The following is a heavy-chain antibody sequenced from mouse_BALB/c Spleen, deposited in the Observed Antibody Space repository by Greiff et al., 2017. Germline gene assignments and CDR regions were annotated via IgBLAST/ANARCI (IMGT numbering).Heavy chain of an antibody. CDR1: GYAFSSYW. Sequence: QVQLQQSGAELVRPGSSVKISCKASGYAFSSYWMNWVKQRPGQGLEWIGQIYPGDGDTNYNGKFKGQATLTADKSSSTAYMQLSSLTSEDSAVYFCARTSLEGYAMDYWGQGTSVTVSA. J-gene: IGHJ4*01. CDR3: ARTSLEGYAMDY. CDR2: IYPGDGDT. D-gene: IGHD2-10*02. V-gene: IGHV1-80*01.